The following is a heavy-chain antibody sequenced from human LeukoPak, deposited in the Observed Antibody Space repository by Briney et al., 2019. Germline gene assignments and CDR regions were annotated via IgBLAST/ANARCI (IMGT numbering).Heavy chain of an antibody. D-gene: IGHD6-6*01. J-gene: IGHJ4*02. CDR1: GFTFSSYA. CDR2: ISGSGGST. Sequence: GGSLRLSCAASGFTFSSYAMSWVRQAPGEGLEWVSAISGSGGSTYYADSVKGRFTISRDNSKNTLYLQMNSLRAEDTAVYYCASHPYSSSALFDYWGQGTLVTVSS. CDR3: ASHPYSSSALFDY. V-gene: IGHV3-23*01.